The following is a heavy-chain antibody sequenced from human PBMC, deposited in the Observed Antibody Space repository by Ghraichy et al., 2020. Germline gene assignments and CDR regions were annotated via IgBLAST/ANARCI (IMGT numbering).Heavy chain of an antibody. CDR2: MSYDGSKK. CDR3: AKDWLCGTKGICYGMNV. V-gene: IGHV3-30*18. J-gene: IGHJ6*02. CDR1: GFTFSGYG. Sequence: LTCAASGFTFSGYGMHWVRQAPGKGLEWVAVMSYDGSKKNYADSVKGRFTISRDNSMNTLYLQMNSLRAEDTAVYYCAKDWLCGTKGICYGMNVWGLGTAVTVS. D-gene: IGHD2-8*01.